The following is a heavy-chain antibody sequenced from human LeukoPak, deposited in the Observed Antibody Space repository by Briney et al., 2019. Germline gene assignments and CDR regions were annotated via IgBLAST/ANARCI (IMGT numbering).Heavy chain of an antibody. V-gene: IGHV3-53*01. D-gene: IGHD3-16*01. CDR1: GFTVSSNY. J-gene: IGHJ6*03. CDR3: ARVSGGYYYYYMDV. Sequence: QPGGSLRLSCAASGFTVSSNYMSWVRQAPGKGLEWVSVIYSGGSTYYADSVKGRFTISRDNSKNTLYLQMNSLRAEDTAVYYCARVSGGYYYYYMDVWGKGTTVTISS. CDR2: IYSGGST.